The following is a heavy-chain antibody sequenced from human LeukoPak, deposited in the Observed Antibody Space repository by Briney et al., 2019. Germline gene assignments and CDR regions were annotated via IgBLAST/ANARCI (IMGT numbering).Heavy chain of an antibody. CDR3: ARDRGYSTFDY. CDR1: GFTFSNYW. D-gene: IGHD3-22*01. V-gene: IGHV3-7*01. Sequence: GGSLRLSCAASGFTFSNYWMSWVRQAPGKGLEWVANIKQDATEKNYVDSVKGRFTISRDNAKNSLYLQMYSLRVEDTAVYYCARDRGYSTFDYWGQGTLVTVSS. J-gene: IGHJ4*02. CDR2: IKQDATEK.